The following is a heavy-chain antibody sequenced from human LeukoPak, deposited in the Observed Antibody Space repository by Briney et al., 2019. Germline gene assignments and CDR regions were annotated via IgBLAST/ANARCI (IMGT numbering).Heavy chain of an antibody. Sequence: GGSLRLSCAASGFTFDDYGMSWVRQAPGKGLEWVSSITSSGRFRYYADSVKGRLTISRDNAKNSLYLQMNSLRAEDTAVYYCAELGITMIGGVWGKGTTVTISS. CDR3: AELGITMIGGV. CDR1: GFTFDDYG. D-gene: IGHD3-10*02. V-gene: IGHV3-21*01. J-gene: IGHJ6*04. CDR2: ITSSGRFR.